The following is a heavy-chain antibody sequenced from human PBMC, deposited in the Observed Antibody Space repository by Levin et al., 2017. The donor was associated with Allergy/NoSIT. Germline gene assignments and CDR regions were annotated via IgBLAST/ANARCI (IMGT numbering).Heavy chain of an antibody. CDR3: ARSVRGSSHNRPFDY. Sequence: KISCKASGGTFSSYAISWVRQAPGQGLEWMGGIIPIFGTANYAQKFQGRVTITADESTSTAYMELSSLRSEDTAVYYCARSVRGSSHNRPFDYWGQGTLVTVSS. CDR1: GGTFSSYA. CDR2: IIPIFGTA. V-gene: IGHV1-69*01. J-gene: IGHJ4*02. D-gene: IGHD6-13*01.